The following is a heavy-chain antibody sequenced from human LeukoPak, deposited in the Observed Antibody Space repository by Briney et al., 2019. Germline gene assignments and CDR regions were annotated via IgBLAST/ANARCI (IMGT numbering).Heavy chain of an antibody. J-gene: IGHJ4*02. CDR2: ISAYSGKT. D-gene: IGHD5-12*01. CDR3: VRLTAYSGYVLMGFEY. CDR1: GYTFSNYG. V-gene: IGHV1-18*01. Sequence: ASVKVPCKASGYTFSNYGITWVRQAPGQGLEWMGWISAYSGKTNSAQKLQGRVTFTTDTSTSTAYMELRSLRFDDTAVYYCVRLTAYSGYVLMGFEYWGQGTLVTVSS.